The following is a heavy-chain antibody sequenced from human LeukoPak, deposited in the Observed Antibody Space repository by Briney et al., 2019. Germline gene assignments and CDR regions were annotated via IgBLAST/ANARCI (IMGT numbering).Heavy chain of an antibody. J-gene: IGHJ4*02. V-gene: IGHV3-23*01. CDR3: AKTQGYYDC. D-gene: IGHD3-22*01. CDR2: IGVGGTT. Sequence: GGSLRLSCAASGFTFGSYGMNWVRQAPGKGLEWVSGIGVGGTTYYADSVKGRFTISRDTSKNTLYLQMNSLRVEDTAVYYCAKTQGYYDCWGQGTLVTVSS. CDR1: GFTFGSYG.